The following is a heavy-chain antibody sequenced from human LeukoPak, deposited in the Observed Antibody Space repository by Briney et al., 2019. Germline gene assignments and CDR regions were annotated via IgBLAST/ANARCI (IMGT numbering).Heavy chain of an antibody. D-gene: IGHD6-13*01. Sequence: EASVKVSCKASGYSFTGYGINWVRQAPGQGLEWMGWISNDNGITNYAQQFQGRVTMDTETYTSTAYMELRSLRSDDTAVYYCAAAGSSWYSYYYYGMDVWGQGTTVTVSS. CDR3: AAAGSSWYSYYYYGMDV. CDR1: GYSFTGYG. V-gene: IGHV1-18*01. CDR2: ISNDNGIT. J-gene: IGHJ6*02.